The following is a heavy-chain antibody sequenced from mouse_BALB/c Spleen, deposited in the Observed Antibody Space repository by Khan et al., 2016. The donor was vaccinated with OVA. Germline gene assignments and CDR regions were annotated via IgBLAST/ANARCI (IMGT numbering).Heavy chain of an antibody. Sequence: EVKLPESGPGLVKPSQSLSLTCTVTGYSITSDYAWNWIRQFPGNKLEWMGYISSSGSTNYNPALKSRISITRDTSKNQFFLQLNSVTTEDTATYYCARDGSRDNYAMDYWGQGTSVTVSS. CDR3: ARDGSRDNYAMDY. J-gene: IGHJ4*01. D-gene: IGHD2-3*01. CDR2: ISSSGST. CDR1: GYSITSDYA. V-gene: IGHV3-2*02.